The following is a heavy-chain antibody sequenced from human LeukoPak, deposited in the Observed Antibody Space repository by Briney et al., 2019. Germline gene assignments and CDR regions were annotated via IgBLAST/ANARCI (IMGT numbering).Heavy chain of an antibody. CDR2: ISGSGGST. CDR1: GFTFSSYA. Sequence: PGGSLRLSCAASGFTFSSYAMSWVRQAPGKGLEWVSAISGSGGSTYYADSVKGRFTISRDNSKNTLYLQMNSLRAEDTAVYYCARCPTTYGSGIVYFDYWGQGTLVTVSS. V-gene: IGHV3-23*01. J-gene: IGHJ4*02. CDR3: ARCPTTYGSGIVYFDY. D-gene: IGHD3-10*01.